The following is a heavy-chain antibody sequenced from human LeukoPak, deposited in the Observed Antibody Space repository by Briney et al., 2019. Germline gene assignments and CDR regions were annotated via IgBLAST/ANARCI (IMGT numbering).Heavy chain of an antibody. D-gene: IGHD2-2*01. V-gene: IGHV6-1*01. Sequence: SQTLSLTCAISGDSVSSNSVTWNWIRQFPSRGLEWLGRTYYRSTWYNDYAVSVRGRITVNPDTSKDQFSLHLNSVTPEDTAVYYCARRLTQYDCFDPWGQGILVTVSS. CDR3: ARRLTQYDCFDP. CDR2: TYYRSTWYN. CDR1: GDSVSSNSVT. J-gene: IGHJ5*02.